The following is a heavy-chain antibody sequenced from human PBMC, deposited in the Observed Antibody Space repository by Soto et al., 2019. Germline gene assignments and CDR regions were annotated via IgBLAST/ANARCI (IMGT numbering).Heavy chain of an antibody. CDR1: GGSFSGHY. CDR2: INHSGSI. J-gene: IGHJ4*02. Sequence: SETLSLTCAVYGGSFSGHYWSWIRQPPGKGLEWIGEINHSGSINYNPSLKSRVTISVDTSKNQSSLKLRSVTAADTAIYYCARGNGMILAVQGDAPDKKYLDSWSQGTLVTVSS. D-gene: IGHD3-22*01. V-gene: IGHV4-34*01. CDR3: ARGNGMILAVQGDAPDKKYLDS.